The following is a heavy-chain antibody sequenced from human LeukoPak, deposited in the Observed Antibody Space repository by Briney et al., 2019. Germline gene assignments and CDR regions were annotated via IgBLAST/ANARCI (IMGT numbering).Heavy chain of an antibody. CDR2: ISWNSGSI. CDR3: ARDYSNYDY. CDR1: GFTFDDYA. V-gene: IGHV3-9*01. Sequence: GRSLRLSCAASGFTFDDYAMHWVRQAPGKDLEWVSGISWNSGSIGYADSVKGRFTISRDNAKNSLYLQMNSLRAEDTAVYYCARDYSNYDYWGQGTLVTVSS. J-gene: IGHJ4*02. D-gene: IGHD4-11*01.